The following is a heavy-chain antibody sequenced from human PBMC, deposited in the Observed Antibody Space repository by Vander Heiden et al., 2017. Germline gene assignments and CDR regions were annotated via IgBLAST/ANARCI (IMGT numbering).Heavy chain of an antibody. CDR2: IYYSGRT. V-gene: IGHV4-39*01. CDR1: GDSNSSGTHY. Sequence: QLQLQESGPGLVKPSETLSLTCTVSGDSNSSGTHYWGWVRQPPGKGLECIGTIYYSGRTFYKPSLRSRATISVDTSKNQFSLKLNSVTAADTAVYYCARKRYSSGWDFDYWS. D-gene: IGHD6-19*01. J-gene: IGHJ4*01. CDR3: ARKRYSSGWDFDY.